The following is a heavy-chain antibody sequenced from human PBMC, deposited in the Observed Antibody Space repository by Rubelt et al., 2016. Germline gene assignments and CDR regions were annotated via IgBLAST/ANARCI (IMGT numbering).Heavy chain of an antibody. V-gene: IGHV5-51*01. D-gene: IGHD4-17*01. J-gene: IGHJ5*02. CDR2: IYPGDSDT. CDR1: GYTFTNHW. Sequence: EVQLVQSGAEVKKPGESLRISCKGSGYTFTNHWISWVRQMPGKGLEWMGIIYPGDSDTRYSPSFQGQVTISADKSISTAYLQWSSLKASDTAMYYCARVTTVTNDNWFDPWGQGTLVTVSS. CDR3: ARVTTVTNDNWFDP.